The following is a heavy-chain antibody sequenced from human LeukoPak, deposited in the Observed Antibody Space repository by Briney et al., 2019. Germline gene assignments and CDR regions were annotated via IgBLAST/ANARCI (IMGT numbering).Heavy chain of an antibody. D-gene: IGHD2-15*01. Sequence: PSETLSLTCTVSGGSISSYYWSWLRQPPGKGLEWIGYIYYSGSTNYNPSLKSRVTISVDMSKNQFSLKLSSVTAADTAVYYCARGHGYCSGGSCYPNYWGQGTLVTVSS. CDR3: ARGHGYCSGGSCYPNY. CDR1: GGSISSYY. J-gene: IGHJ4*02. V-gene: IGHV4-59*01. CDR2: IYYSGST.